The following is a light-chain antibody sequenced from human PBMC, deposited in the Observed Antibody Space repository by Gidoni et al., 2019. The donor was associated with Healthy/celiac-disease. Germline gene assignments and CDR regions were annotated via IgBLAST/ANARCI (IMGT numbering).Light chain of an antibody. J-gene: IGKJ1*01. CDR3: QQRSNWPWT. CDR1: QSVSSY. Sequence: ELVLTQSPATLSLSPGERATLSCRASQSVSSYLAWYQQKPGTAPRLLIYDASNRATGIPARFSGSGSGTDFTLTISSLEPKDFAVYYCQQRSNWPWTFGQGTKVEIK. V-gene: IGKV3-11*01. CDR2: DAS.